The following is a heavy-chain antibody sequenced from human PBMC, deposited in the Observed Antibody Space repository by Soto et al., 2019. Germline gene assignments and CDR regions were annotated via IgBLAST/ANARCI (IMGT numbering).Heavy chain of an antibody. Sequence: GGSLRLSCAASGFTVSSKYMSWVRQAPGKGLEWISVIFPNGGTYYADSVKGRFTISRDNSQNTVYLQMSSLRAEDTAVYYCSRDDGASPYDCWGQGTLVTVSS. V-gene: IGHV3-66*01. CDR1: GFTVSSKY. CDR3: SRDDGASPYDC. CDR2: IFPNGGT. D-gene: IGHD3-16*01. J-gene: IGHJ4*02.